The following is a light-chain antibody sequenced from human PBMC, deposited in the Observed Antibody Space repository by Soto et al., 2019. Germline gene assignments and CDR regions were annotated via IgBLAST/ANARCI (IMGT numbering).Light chain of an antibody. V-gene: IGKV1-5*03. CDR3: QHYNSYSEA. CDR1: QTISSW. CDR2: KAS. J-gene: IGKJ1*01. Sequence: DIQMTESPSTLSGSVWDRVTITCRASQTISSWLAWYQQKPGKAPKLLIYKASTLKSGVPSRFSGSGSGTEFTLTISSLQPDDFATHYCQHYNSYSEAFGQETKVDIK.